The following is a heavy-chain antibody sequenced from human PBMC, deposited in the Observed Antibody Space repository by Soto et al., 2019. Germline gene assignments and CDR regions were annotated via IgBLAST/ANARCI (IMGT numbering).Heavy chain of an antibody. V-gene: IGHV4-30-2*01. Sequence: SETLSLTCAVSGGSISSGGYSWSWMRQPPGKGLEWIGYIYHSGSTYYNPSLKSRVTISVDRSKNQFSLKLSSVTAADTAVYYCARVPSPWGQGTLVPVYS. CDR2: IYHSGST. CDR1: GGSISSGGYS. J-gene: IGHJ5*02. CDR3: ARVPSP.